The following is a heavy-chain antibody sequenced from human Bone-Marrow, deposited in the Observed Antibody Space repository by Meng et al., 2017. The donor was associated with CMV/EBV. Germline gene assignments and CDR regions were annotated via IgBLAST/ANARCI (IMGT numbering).Heavy chain of an antibody. V-gene: IGHV6-1*01. Sequence: ISGDSVSRNGAAWTWIRQSPSRGLEWLGRAYYWSNWSNDYAASVKSRITINPDTSKNQFSLQVNSVTPEDTAVYYCARGRDNAFDVWGQGTMVTVSS. CDR1: GDSVSRNGAA. CDR3: ARGRDNAFDV. J-gene: IGHJ3*01. CDR2: AYYWSNWSN.